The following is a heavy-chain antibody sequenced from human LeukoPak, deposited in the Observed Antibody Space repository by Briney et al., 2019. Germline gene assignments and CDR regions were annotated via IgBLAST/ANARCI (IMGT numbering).Heavy chain of an antibody. J-gene: IGHJ4*02. D-gene: IGHD1-26*01. CDR2: ISTSGNDI. CDR3: ARGAQWVLDY. V-gene: IGHV3-48*03. CDR1: GFTFSNCE. Sequence: GGSLRLSCAASGFTFSNCEINWVRQAPGQGLEWISYISTSGNDIYYADSVKGRFTISRDNAKNSLYLQLNSLRADDTAVYYCARGAQWVLDYWGQGTLVTVSS.